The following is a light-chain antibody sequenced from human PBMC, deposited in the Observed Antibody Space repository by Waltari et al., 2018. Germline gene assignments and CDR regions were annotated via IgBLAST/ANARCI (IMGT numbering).Light chain of an antibody. CDR2: WAS. V-gene: IGKV3-20*01. CDR1: QRVTNNF. Sequence: IGLTQSPGTVALAPGERATPSCRASQRVTNNFLARYQQKPGLPPRVLIYWASTRASAIPDRFSGSGSGSDFTLTISRLEPDDFAVYYCYQYASSPTFGPGTRLEIK. J-gene: IGKJ5*01. CDR3: YQYASSPT.